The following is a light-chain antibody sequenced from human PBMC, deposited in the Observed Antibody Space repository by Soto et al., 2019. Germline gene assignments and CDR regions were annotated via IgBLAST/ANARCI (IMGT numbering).Light chain of an antibody. CDR3: CSYSGTSTSL. J-gene: IGLJ2*01. CDR1: SSDVGSYNL. CDR2: EGS. Sequence: QSALTQPASVSGSPGQSITISCTGTSSDVGSYNLVSWYQQHPGKAPKLMIYEGSKRPSGISNRFSGSKSGNTASLTISGLQAEDEAVYYCCSYSGTSTSLFGGGTKLTVL. V-gene: IGLV2-23*01.